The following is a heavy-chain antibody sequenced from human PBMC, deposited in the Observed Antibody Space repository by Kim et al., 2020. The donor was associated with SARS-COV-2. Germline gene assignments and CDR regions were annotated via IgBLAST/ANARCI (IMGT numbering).Heavy chain of an antibody. J-gene: IGHJ6*02. CDR2: IYPGDSDT. CDR3: ARSQGDCSGGRCYSDYYYGMDV. CDR1: GYRFTSYW. V-gene: IGHV5-51*01. D-gene: IGHD2-15*01. Sequence: GESLKISCKGSGYRFTSYWIGWVRQMPGKGLEWMGIIYPGDSDTRYSPSFQGQVSISADKSINTAYLQWSSLKASDTAMYYCARSQGDCSGGRCYSDYYYGMDVWGQGTTVTVSS.